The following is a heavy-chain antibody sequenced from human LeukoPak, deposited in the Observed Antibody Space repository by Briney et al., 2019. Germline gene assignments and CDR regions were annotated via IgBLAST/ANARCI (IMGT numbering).Heavy chain of an antibody. Sequence: GGSLRLSCAASGFTFSNAWMSWVRQAPGKGLEWVANIKQDGSEKYYVDSVKGRFTISRDNAKNSLYLQMNSLRAEDTAVYYCARGVVPAANYYYYYYMDVWGKGTTVTVSS. J-gene: IGHJ6*03. CDR2: IKQDGSEK. D-gene: IGHD2-2*01. V-gene: IGHV3-7*01. CDR3: ARGVVPAANYYYYYYMDV. CDR1: GFTFSNAW.